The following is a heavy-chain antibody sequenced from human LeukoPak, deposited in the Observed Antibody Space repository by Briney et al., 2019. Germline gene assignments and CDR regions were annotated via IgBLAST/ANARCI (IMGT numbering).Heavy chain of an antibody. CDR3: ARGPNREAVD. CDR2: IYYSGST. CDR1: GGSISSSSYY. J-gene: IGHJ4*02. D-gene: IGHD1-14*01. Sequence: SETLSLTCTVSGGSISSSSYYWGWIRQPPGKGLEWIGSIYYSGSTYYNPSLKSRVTISVDTSKNQFSLKLSSVTAADTAVYYCARGPNREAVDWGQGTLVTVSS. V-gene: IGHV4-39*07.